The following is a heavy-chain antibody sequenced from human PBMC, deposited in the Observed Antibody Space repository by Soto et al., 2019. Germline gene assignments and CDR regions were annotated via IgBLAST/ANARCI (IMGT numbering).Heavy chain of an antibody. CDR3: ARVSAVWKHMVRGVIYPNWYFDL. V-gene: IGHV3-21*01. J-gene: IGHJ2*01. Sequence: EVQLVESGGGLVKPGGSLRLSCAASGFTFSSYSMNWVRQAPGKGLEWVSSISSSSSYIYYADSVKGRFTISRDNAKNSLYLQMNSLRAEDTAVYYCARVSAVWKHMVRGVIYPNWYFDLWGRGTLVTVSS. CDR2: ISSSSSYI. CDR1: GFTFSSYS. D-gene: IGHD3-10*01.